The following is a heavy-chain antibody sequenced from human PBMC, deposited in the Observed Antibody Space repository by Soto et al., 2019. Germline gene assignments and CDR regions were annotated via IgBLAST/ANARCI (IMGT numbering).Heavy chain of an antibody. CDR3: ARDYYGMDV. J-gene: IGHJ6*02. CDR2: TYQSGSA. CDR1: GGSISSGGYS. V-gene: IGHV4-30-2*06. Sequence: SETLSLTCTVSGGSISSGGYSWTWIRQSPGKGLEWIGYTYQSGSAYYNPSLKSRVTISVDRSKNQFSLNLTSVTAADTAVYYCARDYYGMDVWGQGTTVTVS.